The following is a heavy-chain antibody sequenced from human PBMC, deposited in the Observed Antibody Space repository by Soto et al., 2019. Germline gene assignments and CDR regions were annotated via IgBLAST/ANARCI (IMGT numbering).Heavy chain of an antibody. CDR3: ARDYYGMDV. J-gene: IGHJ6*02. CDR2: TYQSGSA. CDR1: GGSISSGGYS. V-gene: IGHV4-30-2*06. Sequence: SETLSLTCTVSGGSISSGGYSWTWIRQSPGKGLEWIGYTYQSGSAYYNPSLKSRVTISVDRSKNQFSLNLTSVTAADTAVYYCARDYYGMDVWGQGTTVTVS.